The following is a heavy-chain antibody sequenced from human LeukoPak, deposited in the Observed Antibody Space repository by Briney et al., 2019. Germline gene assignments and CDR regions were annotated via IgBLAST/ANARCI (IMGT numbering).Heavy chain of an antibody. V-gene: IGHV3-9*01. D-gene: IGHD2-15*01. Sequence: GRSLRLSCAASGFTFDDYAMHWVRQAPGKGLEWVSGISWNSGSIGNADPVKGRFTISRDNAKNSLYLQMNSLRAEDTALYYCAKGHGLGVVHIDYWGQGTLVTVSS. CDR1: GFTFDDYA. CDR3: AKGHGLGVVHIDY. J-gene: IGHJ4*02. CDR2: ISWNSGSI.